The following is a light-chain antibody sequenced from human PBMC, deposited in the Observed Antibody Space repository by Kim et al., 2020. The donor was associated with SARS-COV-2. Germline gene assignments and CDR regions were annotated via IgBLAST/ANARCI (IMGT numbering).Light chain of an antibody. Sequence: GDRVTITCRASQSISDWLAWYQQRPGRAPQRLIYKASTLETAAPSRFSGRGSGTEFTLTISGLQPDDFATYYCQQYSLYPHTFGQGTKLEI. V-gene: IGKV1-5*03. CDR2: KAS. J-gene: IGKJ2*01. CDR1: QSISDW. CDR3: QQYSLYPHT.